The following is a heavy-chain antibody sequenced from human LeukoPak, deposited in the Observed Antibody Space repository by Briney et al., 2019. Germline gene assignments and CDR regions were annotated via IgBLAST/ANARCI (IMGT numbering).Heavy chain of an antibody. CDR1: GGSISSYY. J-gene: IGHJ4*02. CDR3: ARYYYDSSGYYGFDY. Sequence: SETLSLTCTVSGGSISSYYWGWIRQPPGKGLEWIGSIYYSGSTYYNPSLKSRVTISVDTSKNQFSLKLSSVTAADTAVYYCARYYYDSSGYYGFDYWGQGTLVTVSS. D-gene: IGHD3-22*01. V-gene: IGHV4-39*07. CDR2: IYYSGST.